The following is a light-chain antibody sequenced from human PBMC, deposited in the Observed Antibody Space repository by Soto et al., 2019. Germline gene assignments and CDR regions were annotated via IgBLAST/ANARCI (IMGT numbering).Light chain of an antibody. CDR3: QQSYSTLPYT. V-gene: IGKV1-39*01. CDR2: AAS. CDR1: QSISSY. J-gene: IGKJ2*01. Sequence: DIQMTQSPSSLSASVGDRVTITCRASQSISSYLNWYQQKPGKAPKRLIYAASSLQSGVPSRFSGSGSGTDFTLTISRLQPEDFATYYCQQSYSTLPYTFGQGTKLEIK.